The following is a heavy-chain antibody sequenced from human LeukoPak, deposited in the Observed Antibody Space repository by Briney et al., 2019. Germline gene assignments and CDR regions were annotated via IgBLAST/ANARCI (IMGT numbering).Heavy chain of an antibody. J-gene: IGHJ3*02. D-gene: IGHD2-2*01. CDR3: ARTGYCSSTSCYDDAFDI. V-gene: IGHV3-48*03. CDR2: ISSSGSTI. CDR1: GFTFSSYE. Sequence: LTGGSLRLSCAASGFTFSSYEMNWVREAPGKGLEGVSYISSSGSTIYYAGSVKGRFTISRDNAKNSLYLQMNSLRAEDTAVYYCARTGYCSSTSCYDDAFDIWGQGTMVTVSS.